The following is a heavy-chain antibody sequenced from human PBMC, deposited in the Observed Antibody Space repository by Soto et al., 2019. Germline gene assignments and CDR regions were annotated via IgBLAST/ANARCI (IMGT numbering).Heavy chain of an antibody. Sequence: GGSLRLSCAASGFTFSSYSMNWVRQAPGKGLEWVSSISSSSSYIYYADSVKGRFTISRDNAKNSLYLQMNSLRAEDTAVYYCARERGGKLLGIDAFDIWGQGTMVTVSS. D-gene: IGHD7-27*01. CDR3: ARERGGKLLGIDAFDI. V-gene: IGHV3-21*01. CDR1: GFTFSSYS. J-gene: IGHJ3*02. CDR2: ISSSSSYI.